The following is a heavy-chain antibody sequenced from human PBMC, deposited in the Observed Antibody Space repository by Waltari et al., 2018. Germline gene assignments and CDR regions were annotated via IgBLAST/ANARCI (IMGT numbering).Heavy chain of an antibody. CDR3: ARDRSPSMVRGVIIHAFDI. J-gene: IGHJ3*02. Sequence: QVQLQESGPGLVKLLETLSLTCTVSGGSISSHYWSWIRQPPGKGLEWIGYIYYSGSTNYNPSLKSRVTISVDTSKNQFSLKLSSVTAADTAVYYCARDRSPSMVRGVIIHAFDIWGQGTMVTVSS. CDR2: IYYSGST. CDR1: GGSISSHY. D-gene: IGHD3-10*01. V-gene: IGHV4-59*11.